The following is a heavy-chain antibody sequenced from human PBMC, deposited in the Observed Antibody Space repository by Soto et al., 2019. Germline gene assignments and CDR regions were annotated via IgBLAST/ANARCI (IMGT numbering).Heavy chain of an antibody. D-gene: IGHD3-16*01. CDR2: ISGSGGST. V-gene: IGHV3-23*01. CDR3: AKVRHRGTQGGY. Sequence: LRLSCAASGFTFSSYAMSWVRQAPGKGLEWVSAISGSGGSTYYADSVKGRFTISRDNSKNTLYLQMNSLRAEDTAVYYCAKVRHRGTQGGYWGQGTLVTVSS. CDR1: GFTFSSYA. J-gene: IGHJ4*02.